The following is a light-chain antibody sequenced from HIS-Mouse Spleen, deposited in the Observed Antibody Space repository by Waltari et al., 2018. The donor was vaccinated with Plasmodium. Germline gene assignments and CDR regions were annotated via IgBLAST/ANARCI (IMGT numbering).Light chain of an antibody. Sequence: QSVLTQPASVSGSPGQSITISCTGTSSDVGVYNLVSWYQQHPGNAPKLMMYEGSKRPSGVSNRFSGSKSGNTASLTISGLQAEDEADYYCCSYAGSSTFVFGGGTKLTVL. CDR1: SSDVGVYNL. CDR2: EGS. J-gene: IGLJ3*02. V-gene: IGLV2-23*03. CDR3: CSYAGSSTFV.